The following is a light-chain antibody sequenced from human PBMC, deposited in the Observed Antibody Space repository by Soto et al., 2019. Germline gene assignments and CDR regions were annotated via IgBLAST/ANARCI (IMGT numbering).Light chain of an antibody. Sequence: QSVLTQPPSVSGAPGQRVTISCTGSSSNIGAGYDVHWYQQLPGTAPKLLIYGNNNRPSGVPDRFSGSKSGTSASLAITGLQAEDEADYFCQSYDNSQNADVVFGGGTKLTVL. CDR1: SSNIGAGYD. CDR2: GNN. J-gene: IGLJ2*01. CDR3: QSYDNSQNADVV. V-gene: IGLV1-40*01.